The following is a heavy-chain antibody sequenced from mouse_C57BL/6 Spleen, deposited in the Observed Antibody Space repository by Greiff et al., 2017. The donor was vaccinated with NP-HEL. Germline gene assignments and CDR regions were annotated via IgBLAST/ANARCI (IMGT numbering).Heavy chain of an antibody. V-gene: IGHV5-17*01. CDR1: GFTFSDYG. CDR2: ISSGSSTI. Sequence: EVQLVESGGGLVKPGGSLKLSCAASGFTFSDYGMHWVRQAPEKGLEWVAYISSGSSTIYYADTVKGRFTISRDNAKNNLFLQMTSLRSEDKAMYYCARFITTVVDAMDYWGQGTSVTVSS. D-gene: IGHD1-1*01. CDR3: ARFITTVVDAMDY. J-gene: IGHJ4*01.